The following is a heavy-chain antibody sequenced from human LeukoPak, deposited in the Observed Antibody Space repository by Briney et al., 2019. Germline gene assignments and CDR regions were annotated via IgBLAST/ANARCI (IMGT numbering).Heavy chain of an antibody. V-gene: IGHV1-2*02. J-gene: IGHJ4*02. CDR2: INPNSGGT. CDR1: GYTFTGYY. Sequence: ASVKVSCKASGYTFTGYYIHWVRQAPGQGLEWMGWINPNSGGTNYAQKFQGRVTMTRDTSISTAYMELSRLRSDDTAVYYCTRTSIHGAFTYGGKGPLATVSP. CDR3: TRTSIHGAFTY. D-gene: IGHD2-2*01.